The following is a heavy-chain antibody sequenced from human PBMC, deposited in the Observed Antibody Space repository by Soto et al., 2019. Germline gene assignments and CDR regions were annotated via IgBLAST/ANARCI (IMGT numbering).Heavy chain of an antibody. V-gene: IGHV4-59*08. CDR3: ASGSKGDFDF. J-gene: IGHJ4*02. Sequence: PAETLSLTWTASGTSISSYYWSWIRQPPGEGLEWIGYIYYSGSTNYNPSLKSRVTITVDKSKNQSFLKLSTVTAADTAVYYCASGSKGDFDFWGQGTPVTVSS. CDR2: IYYSGST. D-gene: IGHD1-26*01. CDR1: GTSISSYY.